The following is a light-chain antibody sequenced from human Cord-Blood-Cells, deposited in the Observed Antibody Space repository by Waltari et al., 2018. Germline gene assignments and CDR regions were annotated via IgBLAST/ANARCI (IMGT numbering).Light chain of an antibody. Sequence: QSALTQPASVSGSPGQSITISCPGTSIDARGSNYVSWYQQHPGKAPKLLIYDVSNRPSGVSNRFSGSKSGNTASLTISGLQAEDEADYYCSSYTSSSTLVFGGGTKLTVL. CDR2: DVS. J-gene: IGLJ2*01. CDR3: SSYTSSSTLV. CDR1: SIDARGSNY. V-gene: IGLV2-14*01.